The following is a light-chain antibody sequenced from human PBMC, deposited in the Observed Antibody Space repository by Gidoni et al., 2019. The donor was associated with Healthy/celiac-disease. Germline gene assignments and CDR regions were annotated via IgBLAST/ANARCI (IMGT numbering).Light chain of an antibody. CDR1: QSVLYSSNNKNY. J-gene: IGKJ4*01. CDR2: WAA. Sequence: DILMTPSPDPLPVSLGERATINCKSSQSVLYSSNNKNYLAWYQQKPGQPPKLLIYWAATRESGVPDRFSGSGSGTDFTLTISSLQAEDVAVYYCQQYYSTPLTFGGGTKVEIK. V-gene: IGKV4-1*01. CDR3: QQYYSTPLT.